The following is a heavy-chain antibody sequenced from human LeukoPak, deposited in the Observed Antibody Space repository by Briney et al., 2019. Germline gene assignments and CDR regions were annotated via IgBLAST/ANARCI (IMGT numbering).Heavy chain of an antibody. Sequence: GGSLRLSCAASGFTFTNYVMTWVGQAPGKGLEWLSGISVSGADTYYADSVKGRFTISRDNSKNTVSLRLNSLRAEDSAIYYCASRKEYSTSSVFYWGQGTLVTVSS. V-gene: IGHV3-23*01. CDR3: ASRKEYSTSSVFY. CDR2: ISVSGADT. CDR1: GFTFTNYV. J-gene: IGHJ4*02. D-gene: IGHD6-6*01.